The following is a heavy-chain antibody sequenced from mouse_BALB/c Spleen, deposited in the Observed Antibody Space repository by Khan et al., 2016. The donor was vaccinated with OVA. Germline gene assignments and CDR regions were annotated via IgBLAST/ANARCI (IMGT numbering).Heavy chain of an antibody. D-gene: IGHD1-1*01. J-gene: IGHJ2*01. CDR2: TNPTNGRT. Sequence: VQLQQSGAELVKAGASVKMSCKASGYTFTSYWMHWVKQRLGQGLEWFAETNPTNGRTYYNEKFKSKATLTVDKSSSTAYMQLSGTTFEDSAVYYCARIKKIVATYFDYWGQGTTLTVSS. CDR1: GYTFTSYW. CDR3: ARIKKIVATYFDY. V-gene: IGHV1S81*02.